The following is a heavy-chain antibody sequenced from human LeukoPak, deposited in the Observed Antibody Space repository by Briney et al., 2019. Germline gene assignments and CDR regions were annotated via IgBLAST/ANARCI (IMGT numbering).Heavy chain of an antibody. D-gene: IGHD3-10*01. CDR3: ASVGYYGSGSYLNWFDP. Sequence: SETLSLTCAVYGGSFSGYYWSWIRQPPGKGLEWIGEINHSGSTNYNPSLKSRVTISVDTSKNQFSLKLSSVTAADTAVYYCASVGYYGSGSYLNWFDPWGQETLVTVSS. J-gene: IGHJ5*02. V-gene: IGHV4-34*01. CDR1: GGSFSGYY. CDR2: INHSGST.